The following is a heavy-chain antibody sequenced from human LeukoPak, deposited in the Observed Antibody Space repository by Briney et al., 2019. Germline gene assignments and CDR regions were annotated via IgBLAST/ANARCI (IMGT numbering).Heavy chain of an antibody. CDR3: ARDGLNYYGSGRVYYYYGMDV. V-gene: IGHV3-72*01. Sequence: PGGSLRLSCAASGFTFNDHYMDWVRQAPGKGLEWVGRTRNKANSYTTEYAASVKGRFAISRDDSKNSLYLQMNSLKTEDTAVYYCARDGLNYYGSGRVYYYYGMDVWGQGTTVTVSS. CDR2: TRNKANSYTT. J-gene: IGHJ6*02. CDR1: GFTFNDHY. D-gene: IGHD3-10*01.